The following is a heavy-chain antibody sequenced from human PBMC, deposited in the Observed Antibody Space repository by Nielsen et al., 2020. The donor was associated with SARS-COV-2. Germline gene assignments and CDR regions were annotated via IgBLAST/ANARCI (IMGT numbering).Heavy chain of an antibody. CDR3: AKAKFATYYYGPGSYGSYEGGGVWFDA. CDR1: GYTLSELS. CDR2: FDPGDAET. Sequence: ASVKVSCKVSGYTLSELSIHWVRQAPGKGLEWMGGFDPGDAETVYAQKFQGRITMTEDTSADTAYMDLSSLRTEDTAVYYCAKAKFATYYYGPGSYGSYEGGGVWFDAWGQGRLVSVSS. V-gene: IGHV1-24*01. J-gene: IGHJ5*02. D-gene: IGHD3-10*01.